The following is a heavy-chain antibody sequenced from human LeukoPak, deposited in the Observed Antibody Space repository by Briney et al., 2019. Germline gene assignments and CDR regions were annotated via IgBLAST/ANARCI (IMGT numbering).Heavy chain of an antibody. CDR2: ISASGGST. CDR1: GFTFTSYS. Sequence: PGGSLRLSCAASGFTFTSYSMSWVRQAPGKGLEWVSGISASGGSTYYADSVKGRFTFSRYNSKNTLYLQMNSLRAEDTAVYFCAKRTAAVGPYFDFWGQGTLVTVSS. CDR3: AKRTAAVGPYFDF. D-gene: IGHD6-13*01. J-gene: IGHJ4*02. V-gene: IGHV3-23*01.